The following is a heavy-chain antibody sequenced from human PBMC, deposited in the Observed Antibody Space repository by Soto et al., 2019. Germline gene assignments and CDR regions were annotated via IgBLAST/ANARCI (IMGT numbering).Heavy chain of an antibody. CDR1: GFSFSSYA. J-gene: IGHJ4*02. Sequence: EVQLLESGGGLVRPGGSLRLSCTASGFSFSSYALSWVRQAPGKGLEWVSTISGSDGKTYYADSVKGRFSISRDTSKTTLYLEITSLRVEDTAVYYCASWSFLDYWGQGPRVTVS. CDR3: ASWSFLDY. V-gene: IGHV3-23*01. CDR2: ISGSDGKT. D-gene: IGHD1-26*01.